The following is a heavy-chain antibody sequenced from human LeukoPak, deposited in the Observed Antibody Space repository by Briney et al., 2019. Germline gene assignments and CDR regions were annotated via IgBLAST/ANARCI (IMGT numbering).Heavy chain of an antibody. CDR1: GFTFDDYG. CDR2: ISWNSGSI. CDR3: AKGVYYDSSAYPDY. J-gene: IGHJ4*02. D-gene: IGHD3-22*01. Sequence: PGGSLRLSCAASGFTFDDYGMSWVRQAPGKGLEWVSGISWNSGSIGYADSMKGRFTISRDNAKNSLYLQMNSLRAEDTALYYCAKGVYYDSSAYPDYWGQGTLVTVSS. V-gene: IGHV3-9*01.